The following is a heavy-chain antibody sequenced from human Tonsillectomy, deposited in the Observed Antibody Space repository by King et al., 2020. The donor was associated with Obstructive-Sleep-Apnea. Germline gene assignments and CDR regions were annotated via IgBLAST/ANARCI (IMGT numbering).Heavy chain of an antibody. CDR3: ARGGSGYDSSGYYLNY. V-gene: IGHV4-30-4*01. CDR2: IYYSGST. D-gene: IGHD3-22*01. J-gene: IGHJ4*02. Sequence: LQLQESGPGLVKPSQTLSLTCTVSVGSITSGDYYWSWIRQPPGKGLEWIGYIYYSGSTYYNPSLKSRVTISVDTSKNQFSLKLSSVTAAATAVYYCARGGSGYDSSGYYLNYWGQGTLVTVSS. CDR1: VGSITSGDYY.